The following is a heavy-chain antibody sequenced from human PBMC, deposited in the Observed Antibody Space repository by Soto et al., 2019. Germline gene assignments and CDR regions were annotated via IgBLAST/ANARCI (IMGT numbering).Heavy chain of an antibody. CDR3: ARDDSFAFDI. CDR1: RFTFTIYS. D-gene: IGHD2-21*01. CDR2: IRGTT. Sequence: GWCLRLSSAASRFTFTIYSMNWSRQDPGKGLEWVSYIRGTTHYAESVKGRFTISRDNARSSLYLQMNSLRADDTAVYYCARDDSFAFDIWGQGTMVTVSS. V-gene: IGHV3-48*01. J-gene: IGHJ3*02.